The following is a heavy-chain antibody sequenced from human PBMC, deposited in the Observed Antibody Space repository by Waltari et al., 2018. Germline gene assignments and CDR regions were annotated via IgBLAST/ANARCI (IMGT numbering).Heavy chain of an antibody. V-gene: IGHV3-20*01. D-gene: IGHD2-2*01. J-gene: IGHJ4*02. CDR1: GFIFDDYG. Sequence: EVQLVESGGGVVRPGGSLRLSCAASGFIFDDYGLNWVRQAPGKGLEWVSGINWNGGSTGYADSVKGRFTISRDNAKNSLYLQMNNLRAEDTALYHCARGTRYCSSTSCPHLDCWGQGTLVTVSS. CDR3: ARGTRYCSSTSCPHLDC. CDR2: INWNGGST.